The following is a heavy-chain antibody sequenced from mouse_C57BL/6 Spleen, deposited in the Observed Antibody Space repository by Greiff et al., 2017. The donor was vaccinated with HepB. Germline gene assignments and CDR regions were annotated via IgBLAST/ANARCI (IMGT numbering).Heavy chain of an antibody. D-gene: IGHD1-1*01. V-gene: IGHV1-50*01. CDR2: IDPSDSYT. Sequence: VKLQQSGAELVKPGASVKLSCKASGYTFTSYWMQWVKQRPGQGLEWIGEIDPSDSYTNYNQKFKGKATLTVDTSSSTAYMQLSSLTSEDSAVYYCARLDYYGSSYGYYFDYWGQGTTLTVSS. J-gene: IGHJ2*01. CDR1: GYTFTSYW. CDR3: ARLDYYGSSYGYYFDY.